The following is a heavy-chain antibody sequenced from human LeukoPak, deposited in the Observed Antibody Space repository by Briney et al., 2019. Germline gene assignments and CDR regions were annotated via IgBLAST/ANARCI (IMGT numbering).Heavy chain of an antibody. CDR2: IIPILGIA. J-gene: IGHJ4*02. Sequence: SVKVPCKASGGTFSSYTISWVRQAPGQGLEWMGRIIPILGIANYAQKFQGRVTITADKSTSTAYMELSSLRSEDTAVYYCASALGSYYGSGSPTTYWGQGTLVTVSS. CDR1: GGTFSSYT. V-gene: IGHV1-69*02. D-gene: IGHD3-10*01. CDR3: ASALGSYYGSGSPTTY.